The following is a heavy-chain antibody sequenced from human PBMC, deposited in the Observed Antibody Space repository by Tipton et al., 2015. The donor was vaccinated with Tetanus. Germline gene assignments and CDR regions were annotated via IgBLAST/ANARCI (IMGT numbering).Heavy chain of an antibody. D-gene: IGHD3-10*01. Sequence: TLFLTCTVTGGSITSGTPYWGWVRQPPGKGLEWIGSIYPYSGSTDYNPSLRSRVSISTDTSKNQFSLKLSSVTAADTAVYYCASHYGSGSDDAFDIWGQGTMVTVSS. V-gene: IGHV4-39*07. CDR1: GGSITSGTPY. CDR3: ASHYGSGSDDAFDI. J-gene: IGHJ3*02. CDR2: IYPYSGST.